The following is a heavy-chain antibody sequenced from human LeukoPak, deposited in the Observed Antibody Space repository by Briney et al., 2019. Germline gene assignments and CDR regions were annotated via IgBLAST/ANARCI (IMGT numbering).Heavy chain of an antibody. D-gene: IGHD6-19*01. CDR2: IYYSGST. CDR3: ARVSRTAEYSSGWYPYYYYGMDV. J-gene: IGHJ6*02. Sequence: KPSETLSLTCTVSGGSISSSSYYWGWIRQPPGKGLEWIGSIYYSGSTYYNPSLKSRVTISVDTSKNQFSLKLSSVTAADTAVYYCARVSRTAEYSSGWYPYYYYGMDVWGQGTTVTVSS. CDR1: GGSISSSSYY. V-gene: IGHV4-39*07.